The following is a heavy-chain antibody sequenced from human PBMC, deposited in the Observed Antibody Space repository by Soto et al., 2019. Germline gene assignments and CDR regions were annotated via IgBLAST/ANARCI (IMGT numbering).Heavy chain of an antibody. CDR2: ISSSISYT. J-gene: IGHJ5*02. V-gene: IGHV3-11*06. Sequence: PGGSLRLSCAASGFTFSDYYMSWIRQAPGKGLEWVSYISSSISYTNYVDSVKGRFTTSRDNAKNSLYLQMNSLRAEDTAVYYCARDLAQITIFGVAINWFDPWGQGTPVTVSS. D-gene: IGHD3-3*01. CDR1: GFTFSDYY. CDR3: ARDLAQITIFGVAINWFDP.